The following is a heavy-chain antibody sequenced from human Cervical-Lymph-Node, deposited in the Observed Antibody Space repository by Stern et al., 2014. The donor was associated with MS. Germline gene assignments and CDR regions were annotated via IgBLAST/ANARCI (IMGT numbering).Heavy chain of an antibody. CDR2: VIPFVGTS. Sequence: VQLLESGAEVKKPGSSVKVSCKSSGGISWVRQAPGQGLEWMGGVIPFVGTSYYAQKFQGRVTITADTSANTTYLHLSRLTSADTAVYYCARGTGDNWFGPWGQGTLVTVSS. CDR3: ARGTGDNWFGP. CDR1: GG. D-gene: IGHD3/OR15-3a*01. V-gene: IGHV1-69*06. J-gene: IGHJ5*02.